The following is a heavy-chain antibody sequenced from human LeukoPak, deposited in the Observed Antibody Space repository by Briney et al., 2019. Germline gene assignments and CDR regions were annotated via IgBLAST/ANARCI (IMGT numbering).Heavy chain of an antibody. CDR3: ARAGIAAAGALNYYYYYMDV. CDR1: GGSISSYY. V-gene: IGHV4-4*07. CDR2: IYTSGST. D-gene: IGHD6-13*01. Sequence: SETLSLTCTVSGGSISSYYWSWIRQPAGKGLEWIGRIYTSGSTNYNPSLKSRVTMSVDTSKNQFSLKLSSVTAADTAVYCCARAGIAAAGALNYYYYYMDVWGKGTTVTVSS. J-gene: IGHJ6*03.